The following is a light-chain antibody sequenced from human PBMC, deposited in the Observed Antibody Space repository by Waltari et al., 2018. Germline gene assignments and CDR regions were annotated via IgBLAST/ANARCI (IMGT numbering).Light chain of an antibody. CDR1: QDISNY. CDR3: QQYENPPIT. Sequence: DIQMTQSPSSLSASVGDRVTITCQASQDISNYLNWYQQKPGKAPKLLIYDASNLETGVPSRFSGSGSGTDFTFTISSLQPEDIATYYCQQYENPPITFGQGTRLEIK. J-gene: IGKJ5*01. CDR2: DAS. V-gene: IGKV1-33*01.